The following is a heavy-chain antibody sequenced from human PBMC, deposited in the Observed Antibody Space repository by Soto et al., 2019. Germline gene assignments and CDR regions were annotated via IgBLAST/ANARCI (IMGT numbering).Heavy chain of an antibody. CDR2: IYYSGST. Sequence: SETLSLTCTVSGGSISSSSYYWGWIRQPPGKGLEWIGSIYYSGSTYYNPSLKSRVTISVDTSKNQFSLKLSSVTAADTAVYYCARQGGEVGPGFDYWGQGTLVTVSS. D-gene: IGHD2-15*01. CDR1: GGSISSSSYY. J-gene: IGHJ4*02. CDR3: ARQGGEVGPGFDY. V-gene: IGHV4-39*01.